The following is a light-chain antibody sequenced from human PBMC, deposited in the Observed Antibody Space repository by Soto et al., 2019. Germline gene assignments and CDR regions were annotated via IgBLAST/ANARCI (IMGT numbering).Light chain of an antibody. Sequence: DIQMTQSPSSLSASVGDRVTITCRASQSINKFINWYQQKAGKAPKVLIYAASSLQNGAPSRFSGSGSRTDFTLTISSLQPEDFATYFCHQSYTIPWTFGQGTKVEIK. V-gene: IGKV1-39*01. J-gene: IGKJ1*01. CDR2: AAS. CDR3: HQSYTIPWT. CDR1: QSINKF.